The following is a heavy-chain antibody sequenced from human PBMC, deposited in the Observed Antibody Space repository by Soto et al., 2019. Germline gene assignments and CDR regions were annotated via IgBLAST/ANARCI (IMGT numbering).Heavy chain of an antibody. Sequence: QLQLQESGPGLVKPSETLSLTCTVSGGSISSSDYYWGWVRQPPGKGLEWIGNIDYSGSTYYNPSLKSRVTISVDTSRNQFSLRLSFVTAADTAVYYCARRNSGRPLDVWGQGTMVTVSS. CDR3: ARRNSGRPLDV. J-gene: IGHJ3*01. V-gene: IGHV4-39*01. CDR2: IDYSGST. D-gene: IGHD1-26*01. CDR1: GGSISSSDYY.